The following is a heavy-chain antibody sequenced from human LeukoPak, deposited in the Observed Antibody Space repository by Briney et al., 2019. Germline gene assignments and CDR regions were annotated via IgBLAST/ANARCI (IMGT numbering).Heavy chain of an antibody. J-gene: IGHJ4*02. CDR3: ARDGPDRGSFNFDY. CDR2: ISSNGGST. Sequence: PGGSLRLSCAACGFTFSSYAMHWVRQAPGKGLEYVSAISSNGGSTYYANSVKGRFTISRDNSKNTLYLQMGSLRAEDMAVYYCARDGPDRGSFNFDYWGQGTLVTVSS. D-gene: IGHD5/OR15-5a*01. CDR1: GFTFSSYA. V-gene: IGHV3-64*01.